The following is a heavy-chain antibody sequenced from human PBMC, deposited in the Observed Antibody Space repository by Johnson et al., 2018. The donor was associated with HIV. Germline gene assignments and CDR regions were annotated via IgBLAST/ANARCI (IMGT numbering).Heavy chain of an antibody. V-gene: IGHV3-66*01. D-gene: IGHD6-6*01. CDR1: GFTVSSNY. J-gene: IGHJ3*02. CDR2: IYSGGST. CDR3: AKVHSSSSNGFDI. Sequence: VQLVESGGGVVQPGRSLRLSCAASGFTVSSNYMSWVRQAPGKGLEWVSVIYSGGSTYYADSVKGRFTVSRDNYKNTLYLQMNSLRGEDTAVYYCAKVHSSSSNGFDIWGQGTMVTVSS.